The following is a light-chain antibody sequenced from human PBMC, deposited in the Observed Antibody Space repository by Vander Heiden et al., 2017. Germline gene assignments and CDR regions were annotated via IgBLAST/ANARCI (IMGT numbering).Light chain of an antibody. CDR3: QQYYSTPLT. Sequence: DIVMTQSPVSLAESLGERATINCKSSQSVLYSSNNKNYLAWYQQKPGQPPKLLIYWASTRESGVPDRFSGSGSGTDFTLTISSLQAEDVAVYYCQQYYSTPLTFGGGTKVEIK. CDR1: QSVLYSSNNKNY. CDR2: WAS. J-gene: IGKJ4*01. V-gene: IGKV4-1*01.